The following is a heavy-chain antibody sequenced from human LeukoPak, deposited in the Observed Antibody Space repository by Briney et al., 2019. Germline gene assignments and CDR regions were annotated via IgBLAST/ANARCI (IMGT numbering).Heavy chain of an antibody. CDR3: ARGEPGSWFDP. CDR1: GGSFSGYY. J-gene: IGHJ5*02. V-gene: IGHV4-34*01. D-gene: IGHD3-10*01. CDR2: INHSGST. Sequence: PSETLSLTCAVYGGSFSGYYWSWIRQPPGKGLEWIGEINHSGSTNYNPSLKSRVTISVDTSKKQFSLNLSSVTAADTAVYYCARGEPGSWFDPWGQGTLVTVSS.